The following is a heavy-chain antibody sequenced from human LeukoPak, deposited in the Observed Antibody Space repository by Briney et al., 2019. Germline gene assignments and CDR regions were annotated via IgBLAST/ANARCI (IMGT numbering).Heavy chain of an antibody. J-gene: IGHJ4*02. CDR1: GGSISNYY. CDR2: IYDSGST. CDR3: ARRIGY. Sequence: SETLSLTCTVSGGSISNYYWSWIPHPPGKGLEWIGYIYDSGSTNYNPSLKSRVTISIDTSKNQFSLKLRSVTAADTAVYYCARRIGYWGQGILVTVSS. V-gene: IGHV4-59*01.